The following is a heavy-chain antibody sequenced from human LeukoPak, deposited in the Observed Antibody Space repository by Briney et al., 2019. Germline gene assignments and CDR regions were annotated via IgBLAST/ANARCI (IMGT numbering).Heavy chain of an antibody. CDR2: ISGSGGST. CDR3: AKLEYYDFWSVNFDI. V-gene: IGHV3-23*01. D-gene: IGHD3-3*01. Sequence: GGSLRLSCAASGFTFSSYAMSWVRQAPGKGREWGSAISGSGGSTYYADSVKGRFTISRDNSKNTLYLQMNSLRAEDTAVYYCAKLEYYDFWSVNFDIWGQGTMVTVSS. CDR1: GFTFSSYA. J-gene: IGHJ3*02.